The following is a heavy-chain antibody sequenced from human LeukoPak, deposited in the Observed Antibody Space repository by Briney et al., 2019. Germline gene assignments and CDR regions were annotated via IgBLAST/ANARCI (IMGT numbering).Heavy chain of an antibody. CDR2: INPDSGGR. V-gene: IGHV1-2*02. CDR3: ARPFIETPSLGALDY. D-gene: IGHD4-23*01. Sequence: GASVTVSFTASGYTFTDYYMHWVRQAPGQGREWMGWINPDSGGRNYAQNFQGRVTMTRDTSISTAYMELSRLSSDDTAVYYCARPFIETPSLGALDYWGQGTLVTVSS. CDR1: GYTFTDYY. J-gene: IGHJ4*02.